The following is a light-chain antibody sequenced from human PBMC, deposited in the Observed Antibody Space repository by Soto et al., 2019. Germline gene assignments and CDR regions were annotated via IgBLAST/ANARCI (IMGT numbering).Light chain of an antibody. CDR3: CSYGAR. CDR1: SSDVGGYDY. CDR2: EVT. J-gene: IGLJ3*02. Sequence: QSALTQPPSASGSPGQSVTISCTGTSSDVGGYDYVSWYQQHPGKAPKLMIYEVTIRPSGVSDRFSGSKSGNTASLTVSGLRSEDEADYYCCSYGARFGGGTKLTVL. V-gene: IGLV2-8*01.